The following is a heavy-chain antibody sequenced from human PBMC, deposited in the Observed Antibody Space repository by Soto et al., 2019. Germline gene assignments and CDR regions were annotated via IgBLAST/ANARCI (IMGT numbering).Heavy chain of an antibody. Sequence: EVQLVESGGGLIQPGGSLRLSCAASGFIVSVNYMNWVRQAPGKGLEWLSVIYSDGSTYYRDSVKGRFTISRDKSKNTLDLPLNSLGAEDTAVYYCAGERCSGGGCYFSAWGQGTLLTVSS. CDR3: AGERCSGGGCYFSA. J-gene: IGHJ5*02. CDR2: IYSDGST. D-gene: IGHD2-15*01. CDR1: GFIVSVNY. V-gene: IGHV3-53*01.